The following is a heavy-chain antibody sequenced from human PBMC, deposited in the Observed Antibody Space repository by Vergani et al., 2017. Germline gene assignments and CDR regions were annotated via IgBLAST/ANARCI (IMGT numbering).Heavy chain of an antibody. CDR2: IYAGDSDV. D-gene: IGHD6-19*01. CDR3: ATPLLGQWVGPYGMDV. CDR1: GYSITNYW. V-gene: IGHV5-51*03. Sequence: EVQLVQSGAEVKKPGESLKISCQGSGYSITNYWIAWVRQRPGKGLEWMGIIYAGDSDVRYSPSFQGQVTMSADKSISTAYLQWSSLKASDTAMYYCATPLLGQWVGPYGMDVWGQGTTVTVSS. J-gene: IGHJ6*02.